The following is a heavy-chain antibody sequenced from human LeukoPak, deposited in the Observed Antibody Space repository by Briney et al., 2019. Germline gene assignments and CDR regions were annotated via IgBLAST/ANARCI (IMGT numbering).Heavy chain of an antibody. Sequence: PSETLSLTCAVYGASFSGYYWSWLRQPPGKGLEWIGEINHSGSTNYNPSLKSRVTISVDTSKNQFSLKLSSVTAADTAVYYCAGGYSYGWGYYYYYMDVWGKGTTVTVSS. CDR1: GASFSGYY. J-gene: IGHJ6*03. V-gene: IGHV4-34*01. D-gene: IGHD5-18*01. CDR2: INHSGST. CDR3: AGGYSYGWGYYYYYMDV.